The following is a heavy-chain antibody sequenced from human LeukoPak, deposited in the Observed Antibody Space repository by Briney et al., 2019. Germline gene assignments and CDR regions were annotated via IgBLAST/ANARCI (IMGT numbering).Heavy chain of an antibody. CDR3: ARSIYYYDSSGYYGPLGQTDDAFDI. CDR2: IYYSGST. CDR1: GTSIGSGGHY. Sequence: PSETLSLTCAVSGTSIGSGGHYWSWIRQHPEKGLEWIGYIYYSGSTYYNPSLQSRVTISLDTSKNQLSLKLTSVTAADTAVYFCARSIYYYDSSGYYGPLGQTDDAFDIWGQGTMVTVSS. J-gene: IGHJ3*02. D-gene: IGHD3-22*01. V-gene: IGHV4-31*11.